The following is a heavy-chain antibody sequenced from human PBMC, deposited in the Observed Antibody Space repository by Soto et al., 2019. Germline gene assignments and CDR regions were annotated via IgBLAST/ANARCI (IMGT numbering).Heavy chain of an antibody. CDR3: ARGGERRYDYGESRANFDY. D-gene: IGHD4-17*01. CDR2: IYYSGST. CDR1: GGSISSYY. Sequence: SETLSLTCTVSGGSISSYYWSWIRQPPGKGLEWIGYIYYSGSTNYNPSLKSRVTISVDTSKNQFSLKLSSVTAADTAVYYWARGGERRYDYGESRANFDYWGQGTLVTVSS. J-gene: IGHJ4*02. V-gene: IGHV4-59*01.